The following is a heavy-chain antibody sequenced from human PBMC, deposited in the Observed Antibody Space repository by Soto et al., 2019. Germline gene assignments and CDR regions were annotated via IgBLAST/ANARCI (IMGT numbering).Heavy chain of an antibody. Sequence: SVKVSCKASGGTFSSYTISWVRQAPGQGLEWMGRIIPILGIANYAQKFQGRVTITADKSTSTAYMELSSLRSEDTAVYYCGLPHGDYGLWYYYYGMDVWGQGTTVTVSS. J-gene: IGHJ6*02. CDR2: IIPILGIA. CDR3: GLPHGDYGLWYYYYGMDV. V-gene: IGHV1-69*02. D-gene: IGHD4-17*01. CDR1: GGTFSSYT.